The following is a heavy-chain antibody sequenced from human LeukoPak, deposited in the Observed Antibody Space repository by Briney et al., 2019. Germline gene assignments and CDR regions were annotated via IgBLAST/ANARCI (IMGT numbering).Heavy chain of an antibody. CDR2: ISYDGSNQ. Sequence: PGGSLRLSCAASGFTFNSYGIHWVRQAPGKGLEWVAVISYDGSNQYYVDSVKGRFTISRDNSKNTLYLQMDSLRTEDTAVYYCAKESLLRWELPPYFDYWGQGTLVTVSS. CDR3: AKESLLRWELPPYFDY. D-gene: IGHD1-26*01. V-gene: IGHV3-30*18. J-gene: IGHJ4*02. CDR1: GFTFNSYG.